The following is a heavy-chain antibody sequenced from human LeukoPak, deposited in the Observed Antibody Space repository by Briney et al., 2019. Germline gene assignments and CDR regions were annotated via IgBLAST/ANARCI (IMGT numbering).Heavy chain of an antibody. CDR2: IYWDDDK. D-gene: IGHD4-17*01. CDR1: GGSISSYYW. CDR3: AHSRYYGDSHDDFDY. J-gene: IGHJ4*02. Sequence: TLSLTCTVSGGSISSYYWSWIRQPPGKALEWLALIYWDDDKRYSPSLKSRLTITKDTSKNQVVLTMTNMDPVDTATYYCAHSRYYGDSHDDFDYWGQGTLVTVSS. V-gene: IGHV2-5*08.